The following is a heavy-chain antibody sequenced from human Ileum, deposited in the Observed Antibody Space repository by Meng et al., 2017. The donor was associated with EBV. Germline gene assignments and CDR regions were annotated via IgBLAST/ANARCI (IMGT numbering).Heavy chain of an antibody. V-gene: IGHV4-4*02. CDR1: GGSISSSNW. CDR3: ARESYSDSSGYYSLDY. CDR2: IHHTEST. D-gene: IGHD3-22*01. J-gene: IGHJ4*02. Sequence: QVKRQESGPGLGKPWVTLSLTCAVSGGSISSSNWWSWVRQAPGKGLEWIGEIHHTESTNYNPSLKSRVTISVDKSKNQFSLKLSSVTAADTAVYYCARESYSDSSGYYSLDYWGQGSLVTVSS.